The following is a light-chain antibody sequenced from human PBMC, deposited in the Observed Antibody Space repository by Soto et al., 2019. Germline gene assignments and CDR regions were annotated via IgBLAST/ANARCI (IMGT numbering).Light chain of an antibody. CDR1: ESLTRGS. Sequence: TQSPATLYVSPGERATLSCRASESLTRGSLAWYQQKPGQTPRLLIHGASSRATGIPDRFSGSGSGTDFTLTISRLEPEDFAVYWCQQYARSPWTFGQGTKVEIK. CDR3: QQYARSPWT. V-gene: IGKV3-20*01. CDR2: GAS. J-gene: IGKJ1*01.